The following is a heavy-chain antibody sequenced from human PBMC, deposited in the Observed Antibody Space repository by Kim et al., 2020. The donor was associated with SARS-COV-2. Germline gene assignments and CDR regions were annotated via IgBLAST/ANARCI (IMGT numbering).Heavy chain of an antibody. CDR2: ISGSGGST. J-gene: IGHJ1*01. CDR3: AKISCGGDCYHRPQVYFQH. Sequence: GGSLRLSCAASGFTFSSYAMSWVRQAPGKGLEWVSAISGSGGSTYYADSVKGRFTISRDNSKNTLYLQMNSLRAEDTAVYYCAKISCGGDCYHRPQVYFQHWGQGTLVTVSS. D-gene: IGHD2-21*02. V-gene: IGHV3-23*01. CDR1: GFTFSSYA.